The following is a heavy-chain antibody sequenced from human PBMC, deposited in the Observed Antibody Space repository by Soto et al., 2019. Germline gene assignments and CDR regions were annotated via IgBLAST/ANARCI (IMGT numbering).Heavy chain of an antibody. D-gene: IGHD5-12*01. CDR2: VSGSGGTT. V-gene: IGHV3-23*01. CDR1: GFTFSSYG. CDR3: AKGYYSGYDLAYFDY. Sequence: EVQLLESGGGLAQPGGSLRLSCAASGFTFSSYGMSWVRQAPGKGLEWVSGVSGSGGTTYYADTVKGRFTISRDNSRNTLYLQLNTLRAEDTALYYCAKGYYSGYDLAYFDYWGQGTLVTVSS. J-gene: IGHJ4*02.